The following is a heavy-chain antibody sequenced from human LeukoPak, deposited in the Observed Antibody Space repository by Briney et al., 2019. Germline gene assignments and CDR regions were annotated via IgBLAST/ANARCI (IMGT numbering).Heavy chain of an antibody. D-gene: IGHD5-18*01. CDR2: INPNSGGT. Sequence: ASVKVSCKASGYTFTNNYLHWVRQAPGQGLEWMGRINPNSGGTNYAQKFQGRVTMTRDTSISTAYMELSRLRSDDTAVYYCARRSYGSYYWGQGTLVTVSS. V-gene: IGHV1-2*06. CDR1: GYTFTNNY. J-gene: IGHJ4*02. CDR3: ARRSYGSYY.